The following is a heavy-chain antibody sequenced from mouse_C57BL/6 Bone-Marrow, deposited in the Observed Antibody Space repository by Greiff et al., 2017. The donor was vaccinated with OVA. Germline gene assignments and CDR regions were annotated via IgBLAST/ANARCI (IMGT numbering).Heavy chain of an antibody. CDR3: ARWGTTVVEGYYFDY. Sequence: QVQLQQPGAELVRPGTSVKLSCKASGYTFTSYWLHWVTQRPGQGLEWIGVIDPSDSYSNFNQKFKGQATLTVDTASSTAYMQLSSLTSEDSAVYYCARWGTTVVEGYYFDYWGQGTTLTVSS. CDR1: GYTFTSYW. V-gene: IGHV1-59*01. CDR2: IDPSDSYS. J-gene: IGHJ2*01. D-gene: IGHD1-1*01.